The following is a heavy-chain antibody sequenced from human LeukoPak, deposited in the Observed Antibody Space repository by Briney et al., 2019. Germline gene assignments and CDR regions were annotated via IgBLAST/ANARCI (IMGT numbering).Heavy chain of an antibody. CDR1: GFTFNNAW. D-gene: IGHD4-17*01. J-gene: IGHJ4*02. CDR2: IKSKTDGGTT. V-gene: IGHV3-15*01. CDR3: TTDAVGLDFDDYGGWSD. Sequence: TGGSLRLSCAASGFTFNNAWMNWVRQAPGKGLEWVGRIKSKTDGGTTDYAKPVKGRFTISRDDSKNTLYLQMNSLKTEDTAVYCCTTDAVGLDFDDYGGWSDWGQGTLVTVSS.